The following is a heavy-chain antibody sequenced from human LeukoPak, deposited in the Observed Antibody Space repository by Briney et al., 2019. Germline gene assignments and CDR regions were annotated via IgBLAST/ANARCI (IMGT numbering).Heavy chain of an antibody. D-gene: IGHD6-13*01. Sequence: GGSLRLSCVASGFIFSNFPMTWVRQAPGKGLEWVSAISGSDGRTYYADSVKGRFTISRDNSKNTLYLQMNSLRAEDTAVYYCARHGSWSFDYWGQGTLVTVSA. CDR1: GFIFSNFP. CDR3: ARHGSWSFDY. CDR2: ISGSDGRT. V-gene: IGHV3-23*01. J-gene: IGHJ4*02.